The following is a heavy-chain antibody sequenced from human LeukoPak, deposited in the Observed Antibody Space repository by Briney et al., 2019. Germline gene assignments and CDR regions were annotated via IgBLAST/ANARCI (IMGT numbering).Heavy chain of an antibody. J-gene: IGHJ6*03. D-gene: IGHD4-17*01. V-gene: IGHV3-30*04. Sequence: GGSLRLSCAASGFTFSSYAMHWVRQAPGKGLEWVAVISYDGSNKYYADSVKGRFTISRDNSKNTLYLQMNSLRAEDTAVYYCAREGTTVTNYYYYYYMDVWGKGTTVTVSS. CDR2: ISYDGSNK. CDR1: GFTFSSYA. CDR3: AREGTTVTNYYYYYYMDV.